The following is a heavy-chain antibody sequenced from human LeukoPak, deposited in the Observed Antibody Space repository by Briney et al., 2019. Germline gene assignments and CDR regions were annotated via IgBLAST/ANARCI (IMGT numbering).Heavy chain of an antibody. J-gene: IGHJ4*02. CDR2: ISGSGGTT. CDR1: GFTFSSCA. D-gene: IGHD1-14*01. CDR3: AKDGQVNQPDRLFTD. Sequence: QPGGSLRLSCAASGFTFSSCAMSWVRQAPGKGLEWVSVISGSGGTTHYADSVKGRFTISRDNSKNTLYLQMNSLRGEDTAVYYCAKDGQVNQPDRLFTDWGQGTLVIVSS. V-gene: IGHV3-23*01.